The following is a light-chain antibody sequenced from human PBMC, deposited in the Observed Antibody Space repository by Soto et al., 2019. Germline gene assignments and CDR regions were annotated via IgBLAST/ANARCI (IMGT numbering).Light chain of an antibody. CDR2: KAS. V-gene: IGKV1-5*03. CDR3: QQYNSYSPT. J-gene: IGKJ1*01. CDR1: QTISSW. Sequence: DIQMTQSPSTLSGSVGDRVTITCRASQTISSWLAWYQQKPGKAPKLLIYKASSLESGVPSRFSGSGSETEFTLTISGLQPGDSATYYCQQYNSYSPTFGQGTKVDIK.